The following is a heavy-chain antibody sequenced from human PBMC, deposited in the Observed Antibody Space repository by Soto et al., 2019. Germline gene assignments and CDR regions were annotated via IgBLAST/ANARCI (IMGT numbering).Heavy chain of an antibody. Sequence: EVQLLESGGGLVQPGGSLRLSCAASGFTFSSYAMSWVRQAPGKGLEWVSAISGSGGSTYYADSVKGRFTISRDNSKNTLYLQSNSLRAEDTAVYYCAKPYGSGTYYFDYWGQGTLVTVSS. D-gene: IGHD3-10*01. V-gene: IGHV3-23*01. CDR1: GFTFSSYA. CDR3: AKPYGSGTYYFDY. CDR2: ISGSGGST. J-gene: IGHJ4*02.